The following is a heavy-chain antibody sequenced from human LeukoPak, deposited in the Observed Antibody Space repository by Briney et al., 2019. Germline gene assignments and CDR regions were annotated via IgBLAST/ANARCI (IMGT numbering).Heavy chain of an antibody. CDR2: INPLSGDT. J-gene: IGHJ4*02. CDR1: GYSFIVYY. CDR3: ATADSSTLFDY. V-gene: IGHV1-2*02. Sequence: ASVKVSCKASGYSFIVYYMHWVRQAPGQGPEWMGWINPLSGDTTYAQKFQGRVTITRDTSISTAYLELSSLRSDDTAVYYCATADSSTLFDYWGQGTLVTVSS. D-gene: IGHD6-13*01.